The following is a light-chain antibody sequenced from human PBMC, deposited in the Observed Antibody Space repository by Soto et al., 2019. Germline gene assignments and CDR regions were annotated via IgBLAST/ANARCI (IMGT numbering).Light chain of an antibody. CDR2: GAS. CDR1: QSVSSN. CDR3: QQYNNWPPAT. J-gene: IGKJ2*01. Sequence: EIVMTQSPATLSVSPGERATLSCRASQSVSSNLAWYQQKPGQAPRLLIYGASTRATGIPARFSGSGSGTEITLTISSLQSEDFAVYYCQQYNNWPPATFGHGTKLEIK. V-gene: IGKV3-15*01.